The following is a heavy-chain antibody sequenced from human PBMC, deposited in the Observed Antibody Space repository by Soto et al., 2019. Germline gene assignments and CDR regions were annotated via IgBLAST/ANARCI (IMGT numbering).Heavy chain of an antibody. D-gene: IGHD3-3*01. Sequence: LETQSLTCTVSDGSIRSYYLSWIRKNPGKGLEWIGYIYYSGSTNYNPSLESRVTISVDTSKNQFSLKLSSVTAADTAVYYCARGKLTYYDFWSGFDYWGQGTLVTVSS. J-gene: IGHJ4*02. V-gene: IGHV4-59*01. CDR1: DGSIRSYY. CDR2: IYYSGST. CDR3: ARGKLTYYDFWSGFDY.